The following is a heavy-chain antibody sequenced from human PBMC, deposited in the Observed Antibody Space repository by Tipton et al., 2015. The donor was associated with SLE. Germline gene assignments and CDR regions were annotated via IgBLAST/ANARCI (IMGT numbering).Heavy chain of an antibody. CDR1: GGSISSSY. Sequence: TLSLTCTVSGGSISSSYWSWIRQPPGKGLEWIGYIYYSGSTNYNPSLKSRVTISVDTSKNQFSLKLSSVTAADTAVYYCARPSTTVSTRGAFDIWGQGTMITVSS. V-gene: IGHV4-59*08. CDR2: IYYSGST. J-gene: IGHJ3*02. D-gene: IGHD4-17*01. CDR3: ARPSTTVSTRGAFDI.